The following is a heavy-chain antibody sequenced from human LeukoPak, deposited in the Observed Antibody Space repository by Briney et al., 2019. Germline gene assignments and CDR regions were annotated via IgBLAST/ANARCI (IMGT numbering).Heavy chain of an antibody. V-gene: IGHV7-4-1*02. J-gene: IGHJ4*02. CDR3: AREKKAVAGRRIDY. CDR2: INTNTGNP. Sequence: GASVKVSCKASGYTFTGYFIHWVRQAPGQGLEWMGWINTNTGNPAYAQGFTGRFVFSLDTSVSTAYLQISSLKAEDTAVYYCAREKKAVAGRRIDYWGQGTLVTVSS. CDR1: GYTFTGYF. D-gene: IGHD6-19*01.